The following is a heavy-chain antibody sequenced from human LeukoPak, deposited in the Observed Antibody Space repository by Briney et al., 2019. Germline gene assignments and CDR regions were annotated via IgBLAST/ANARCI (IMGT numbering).Heavy chain of an antibody. CDR3: AREFPLMVYGEFDY. J-gene: IGHJ4*02. CDR2: IISSSSYI. CDR1: GFTFSTYS. D-gene: IGHD2-8*01. V-gene: IGHV3-21*01. Sequence: MPGGSLRLSCAASGFTFSTYSMNWVRQAPGKGLEWVSSIISSSSYIYYADSVKGRFTISRDNAKNSLYLQMNSLRAEDTAVYYCAREFPLMVYGEFDYWGQGTLVTVSS.